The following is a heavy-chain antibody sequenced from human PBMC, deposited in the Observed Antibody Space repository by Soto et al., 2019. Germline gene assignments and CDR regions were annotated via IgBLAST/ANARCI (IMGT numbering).Heavy chain of an antibody. CDR2: ISGSGRST. D-gene: IGHD2-2*02. Sequence: EVQLLESGGGLVQPGGSLRLSCAASGFTFSSYAMNWLRQAPGKGLEWVSTISGSGRSTYYAPTSKYYADSVKGRFTISRQNSKNTLYLQMNRLKAEDTAIYYCAKVGGTSLPPIPVDYWGQGTLVTVSS. CDR1: GFTFSSYA. CDR3: AKVGGTSLPPIPVDY. V-gene: IGHV3-23*01. J-gene: IGHJ4*02.